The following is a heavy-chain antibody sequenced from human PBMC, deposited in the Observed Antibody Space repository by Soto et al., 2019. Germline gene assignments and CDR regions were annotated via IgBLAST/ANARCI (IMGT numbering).Heavy chain of an antibody. CDR2: IIPIFGTA. D-gene: IGHD1-26*01. CDR1: GGTFSSYA. Sequence: GASVKVSCKASGGTFSSYAISWVRQAPGQGLEWMGGIIPIFGTANYAQKFQGRVTITADKSTSTAYMELSSLRSEDTAVYYCARVRDSGSYRRILDYWGQGTLVTVSS. V-gene: IGHV1-69*06. J-gene: IGHJ4*02. CDR3: ARVRDSGSYRRILDY.